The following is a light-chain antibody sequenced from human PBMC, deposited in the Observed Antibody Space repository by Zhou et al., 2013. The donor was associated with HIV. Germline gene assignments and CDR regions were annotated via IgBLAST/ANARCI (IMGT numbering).Light chain of an antibody. Sequence: DIQMTQSPSSVSASVGDRVTITCRASQGIRDELAWYQQKPGKAPKLLIYAASTLQSGVPSRFSGSGSGTEFTLTIDSLQPEDFAIYYCQQLNSFSSITFGQGTRLEIK. J-gene: IGKJ5*01. CDR3: QQLNSFSSIT. CDR1: QGIRDE. CDR2: AAS. V-gene: IGKV1-17*01.